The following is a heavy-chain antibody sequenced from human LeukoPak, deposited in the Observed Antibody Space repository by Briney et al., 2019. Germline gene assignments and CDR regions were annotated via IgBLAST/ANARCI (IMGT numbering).Heavy chain of an antibody. D-gene: IGHD4-17*01. J-gene: IGHJ4*02. CDR3: ARAWGHYGDYEMSLLF. V-gene: IGHV3-7*01. CDR2: IKQDGSEK. CDR1: GFTFSSYW. Sequence: PGGSLRLSCAASGFTFSSYWMSWVRQAPGKGLEWVANIKQDGSEKYYVDSVKGRFTISRDNAKNSLYLQMNSLRAEDTAVYYCARAWGHYGDYEMSLLFWGQGTLVTVSS.